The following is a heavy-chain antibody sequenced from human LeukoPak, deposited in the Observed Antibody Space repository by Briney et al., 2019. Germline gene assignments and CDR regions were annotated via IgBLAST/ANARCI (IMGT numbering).Heavy chain of an antibody. J-gene: IGHJ5*02. CDR1: GGTFSSYA. CDR2: IIPILGIA. V-gene: IGHV1-69*04. Sequence: SVKVSCKASGGTFSSYAISWVRQAPGQGLEWMGRIIPILGIANYAQKFQGRVTITADKSTSTAYMELSSLRSEDTAVYYCATGPKWLRYAYNWFDPWGQGTLVTVSS. D-gene: IGHD5-12*01. CDR3: ATGPKWLRYAYNWFDP.